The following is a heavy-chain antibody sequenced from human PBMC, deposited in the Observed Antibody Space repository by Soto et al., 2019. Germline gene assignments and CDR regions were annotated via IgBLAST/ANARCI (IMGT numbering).Heavy chain of an antibody. CDR3: ARNMAVAGTVYSYFDF. D-gene: IGHD6-19*01. V-gene: IGHV1-69*13. Sequence: SVKVSCKASGGTFSSYAISWVRQAPGQGLEWMGGIIPIFGTANYAQKFQGRVTITADESTSTAYMELSSLRSEDTAVYYCARNMAVAGTVYSYFDFWGPGTLVTVSS. CDR2: IIPIFGTA. J-gene: IGHJ4*01. CDR1: GGTFSSYA.